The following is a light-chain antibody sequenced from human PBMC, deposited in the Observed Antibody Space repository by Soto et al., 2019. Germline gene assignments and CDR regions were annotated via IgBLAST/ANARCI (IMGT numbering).Light chain of an antibody. V-gene: IGLV2-11*01. J-gene: IGLJ1*01. CDR2: DVN. Sequence: QSALTQPPSVSGSPGQSVAISCSGTSSDVGGYNYVSWYQQHPGKAPKLIIFDVNKRPSGVPDRFSGSKSGSTASLTISGLQAEDEADDSCCLYGGSFYVVGTGMKVT. CDR3: CLYGGSFYV. CDR1: SSDVGGYNY.